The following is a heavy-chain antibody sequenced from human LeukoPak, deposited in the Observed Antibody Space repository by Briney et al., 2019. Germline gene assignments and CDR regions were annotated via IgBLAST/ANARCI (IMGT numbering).Heavy chain of an antibody. CDR1: GFSFTYAW. Sequence: GGSLRLSCVASGFSFTYAWMSWVRQAPGKGLQWVGHIRSETDGATTDYAAAVQGRFTISRDDSKKMLYLEMNSLTTENTAVYYCTTDLNQRLKWFGNPLDHWGQGTPVTVSS. J-gene: IGHJ4*02. V-gene: IGHV3-15*01. D-gene: IGHD3-10*01. CDR2: IRSETDGATT. CDR3: TTDLNQRLKWFGNPLDH.